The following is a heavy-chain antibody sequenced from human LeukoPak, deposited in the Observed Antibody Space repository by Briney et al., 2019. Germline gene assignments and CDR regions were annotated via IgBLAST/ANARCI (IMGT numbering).Heavy chain of an antibody. CDR3: AKLRVGYGSGSYFYSALDS. V-gene: IGHV3-30*18. CDR2: ISYDGSED. D-gene: IGHD3-10*01. CDR1: GFPFNKYG. Sequence: GGSLRLSCAASGFPFNKYGMLWVRQAPGKGLDWLAVISYDGSEDYYADSVKGRFTISKDKSKDTVNLQLNSLRPEDTAVYYCAKLRVGYGSGSYFYSALDSWGQGTLVIVSS. J-gene: IGHJ5*01.